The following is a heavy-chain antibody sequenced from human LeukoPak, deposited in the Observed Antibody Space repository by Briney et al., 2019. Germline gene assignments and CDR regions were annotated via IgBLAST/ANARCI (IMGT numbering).Heavy chain of an antibody. CDR2: INPNSGGT. D-gene: IGHD6-13*01. CDR3: AGAAGYSSSWRHDY. CDR1: GYTFTGYY. Sequence: GASVKVSCKASGYTFTGYYMHWARQAPGQGLEWMGWINPNSGGTNYAQKFQGRVTMTRDTSISTAYMELSRLRSDDTAVYYCAGAAGYSSSWRHDYWGQGTLVTVSS. V-gene: IGHV1-2*02. J-gene: IGHJ4*02.